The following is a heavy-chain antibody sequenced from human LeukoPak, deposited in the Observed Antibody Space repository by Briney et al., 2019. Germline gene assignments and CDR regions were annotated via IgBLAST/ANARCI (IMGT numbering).Heavy chain of an antibody. J-gene: IGHJ3*02. V-gene: IGHV3-23*01. CDR1: RFTFSSYA. CDR2: ISGSGGST. D-gene: IGHD1-26*01. Sequence: GGSLRLSCAASRFTFSSYAMNWVRQAPGKGLEWVSAISGSGGSTYYADSVKGRFTISRDNSKNKLSLQMDSLRAEDTAVYYCAKPLISGSYYGAFDIWGQGTMVTVSS. CDR3: AKPLISGSYYGAFDI.